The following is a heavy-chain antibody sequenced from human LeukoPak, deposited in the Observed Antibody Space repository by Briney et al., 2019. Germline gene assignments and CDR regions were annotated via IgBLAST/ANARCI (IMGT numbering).Heavy chain of an antibody. J-gene: IGHJ5*02. V-gene: IGHV3-23*01. CDR2: ISGSGGST. D-gene: IGHD3-10*01. CDR3: AKEYNYYGSGSYYPFDP. CDR1: GFTFSSYA. Sequence: GGSLRLSCAASGFTFSSYAMSWVRQAPGKGLEWVSAISGSGGSTYYADSVKGRFTISRDNSKNTLYLQMNSLRAEDTAVYYCAKEYNYYGSGSYYPFDPWGQGTLVTVSS.